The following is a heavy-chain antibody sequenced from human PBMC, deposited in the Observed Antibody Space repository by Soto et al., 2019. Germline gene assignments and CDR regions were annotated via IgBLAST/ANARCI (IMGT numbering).Heavy chain of an antibody. J-gene: IGHJ6*02. D-gene: IGHD3-3*01. V-gene: IGHV3-74*01. CDR1: GFTFSSYW. CDR2: ILSDGSTT. CDR3: ARGVATSHYYYGMDV. Sequence: EVQLVESGGGLVQPGGSLRLCCAASGFTFSSYWMHWVRQGPGKGLVWVSRILSDGSTTSYADSVKGRFTISRDNAKNTLYLQMNSLRAEDTAVYYCARGVATSHYYYGMDVWGQGTTVTVSS.